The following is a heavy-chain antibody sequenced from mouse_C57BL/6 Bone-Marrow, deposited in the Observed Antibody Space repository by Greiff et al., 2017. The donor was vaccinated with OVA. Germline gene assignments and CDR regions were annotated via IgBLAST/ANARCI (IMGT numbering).Heavy chain of an antibody. CDR2: INPSNGGT. D-gene: IGHD2-2*01. V-gene: IGHV1-53*01. CDR1: GYTFTSYW. Sequence: QVQLQQPGTELVKPGASVKLSCKASGYTFTSYWMHWVKQRPGQGLEWIGNINPSNGGTNYNEKLKSKATLTVDKSSSTAYMQLSSLTSEDSAVYYCARAGYGYDDGKAWFAYWGQGTLVTVSA. CDR3: ARAGYGYDDGKAWFAY. J-gene: IGHJ3*01.